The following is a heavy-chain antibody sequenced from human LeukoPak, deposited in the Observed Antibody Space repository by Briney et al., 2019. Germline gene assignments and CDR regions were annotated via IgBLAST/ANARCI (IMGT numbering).Heavy chain of an antibody. CDR3: ARAPKYDSSGYVRNWFDP. J-gene: IGHJ5*02. D-gene: IGHD3-22*01. V-gene: IGHV1-18*01. CDR2: ISAYNGNT. CDR1: GYTFTSYG. Sequence: ASVKVSCKASGYTFTSYGISWVRQAPGQGLEWTGWISAYNGNTNYAQKLQGRVTMTTDTSTSTAYMELRSLRSDDTAVYYCARAPKYDSSGYVRNWFDPWGQGTLVTVSS.